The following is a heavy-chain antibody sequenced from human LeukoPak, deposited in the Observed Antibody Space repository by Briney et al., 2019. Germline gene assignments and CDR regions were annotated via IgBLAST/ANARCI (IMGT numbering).Heavy chain of an antibody. CDR2: IRYDGSNK. J-gene: IGHJ6*03. V-gene: IGHV3-30*02. Sequence: PGGSLRLSCAASGFTFSSYGMSWVRQAPGKGLEWVAFIRYDGSNKYYADSVKGRFTISRDNSKNTLYLQMNSLRAEDTAVYYCAKIGLGVATDHYYYYGDAGGKGTTVTISS. CDR3: AKIGLGVATDHYYYYGDA. D-gene: IGHD1-26*01. CDR1: GFTFSSYG.